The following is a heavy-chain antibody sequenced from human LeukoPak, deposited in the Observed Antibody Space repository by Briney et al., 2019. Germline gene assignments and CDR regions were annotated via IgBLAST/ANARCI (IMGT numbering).Heavy chain of an antibody. J-gene: IGHJ5*02. Sequence: PSETLSLTCAVYGGSLSGFYWSWMPQPPGKGPEWRGEINHSGITNHNPSPKSRATIPVATSKPKFSRKLRLVTAADTAVYYCARRPRYGEDNWFDPWGQGTLVTVSS. D-gene: IGHD4-17*01. CDR1: GGSLSGFY. V-gene: IGHV4-34*04. CDR3: ARRPRYGEDNWFDP. CDR2: INHSGIT.